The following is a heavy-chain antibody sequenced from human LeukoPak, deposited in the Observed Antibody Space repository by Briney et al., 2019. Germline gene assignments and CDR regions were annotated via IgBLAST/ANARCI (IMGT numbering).Heavy chain of an antibody. D-gene: IGHD5-12*01. CDR2: INHSGST. V-gene: IGHV4-34*01. Sequence: SETLSLTCTVSGGSISSYYWSWIRQPPGKGLEWIGEINHSGSTNYNPSLKSRVTISVDTSKNQFSLKLSPVTAADTAVYYCARSDIVATMDYWGQGTLVTVSS. CDR1: GGSISSYY. CDR3: ARSDIVATMDY. J-gene: IGHJ4*02.